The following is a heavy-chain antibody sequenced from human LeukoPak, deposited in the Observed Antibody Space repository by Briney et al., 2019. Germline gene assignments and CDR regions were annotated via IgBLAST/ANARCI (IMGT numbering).Heavy chain of an antibody. CDR3: ARQINGYAFDI. V-gene: IGHV4-38-2*01. CDR2: VYHSGST. CDR1: GSSINSGYY. D-gene: IGHD2-8*01. Sequence: PSETLSLTCDVSGSSINSGYYWGGIRQPPGKGLEWIASVYHSGSTYYSPSLRSRVTTSVDTSKNHLALKLSSVSAADTAVYYCARQINGYAFDISGQGELLTVSS. J-gene: IGHJ3*02.